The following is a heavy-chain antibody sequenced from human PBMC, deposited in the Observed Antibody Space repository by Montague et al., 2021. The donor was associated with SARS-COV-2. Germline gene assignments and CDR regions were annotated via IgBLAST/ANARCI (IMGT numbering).Heavy chain of an antibody. J-gene: IGHJ6*03. CDR2: IKQDGSEK. V-gene: IGHV3-7*01. CDR1: GFAFSSYW. D-gene: IGHD3-3*01. Sequence: SLGLSCSASGFAFSSYWMSWVRQAPGKGLEWVANIKQDGSEKYYVDSVKGRFTISRDNAKNSLYLQMNSLRAEDTAVYYCARDRGSYYDFWSGYWYMDVWGKGTTVTVSS. CDR3: ARDRGSYYDFWSGYWYMDV.